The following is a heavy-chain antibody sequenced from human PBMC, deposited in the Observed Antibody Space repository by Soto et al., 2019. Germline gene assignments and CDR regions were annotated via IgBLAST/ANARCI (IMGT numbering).Heavy chain of an antibody. CDR1: GFTFSSYA. Sequence: GGSLRLSCAASGFTFSSYAMHWVRQAPGKGLEWVAVISYDGSNKYYADSVKGRFTISRDNSKNTLYLQMNSLRAEDTAVYYCARDRPDSSSWYRYWGQGTLVTVSS. V-gene: IGHV3-30-3*01. D-gene: IGHD6-13*01. CDR2: ISYDGSNK. J-gene: IGHJ4*02. CDR3: ARDRPDSSSWYRY.